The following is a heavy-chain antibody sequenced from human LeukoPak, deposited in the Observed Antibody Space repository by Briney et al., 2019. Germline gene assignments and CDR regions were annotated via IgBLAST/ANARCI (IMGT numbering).Heavy chain of an antibody. V-gene: IGHV1-18*01. CDR1: GYSFTSYG. J-gene: IGHJ4*02. CDR3: ARAGAAVTRHLDY. CDR2: ISPYNGNT. Sequence: GASVKVSCKTSGYSFTSYGISWVRQAPGHGLEWMGWISPYNGNTNSAQMLQGRVTMSTDTSTGTAYMELKSLTSDDTAVYYCARAGAAVTRHLDYWGQGTLVTVSS. D-gene: IGHD4-17*01.